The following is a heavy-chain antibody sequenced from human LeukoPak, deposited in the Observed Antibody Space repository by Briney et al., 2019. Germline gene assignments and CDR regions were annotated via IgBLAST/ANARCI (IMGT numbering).Heavy chain of an antibody. Sequence: SETLSLTCTVSGGPISSYYWSWIRQPPGKGLEWIGYIYYSGSTNYNPSLKSRVTISVDTSKNQFSLKLSSVTAADTAVYYCARLGGHYDSSGYFMGFDYWGQGTLVTVSS. CDR2: IYYSGST. D-gene: IGHD3-22*01. J-gene: IGHJ4*02. CDR3: ARLGGHYDSSGYFMGFDY. V-gene: IGHV4-59*08. CDR1: GGPISSYY.